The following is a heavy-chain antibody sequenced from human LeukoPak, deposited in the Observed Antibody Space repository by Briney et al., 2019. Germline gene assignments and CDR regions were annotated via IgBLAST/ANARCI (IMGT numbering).Heavy chain of an antibody. Sequence: SETLSLTCTVSGGSISGYYWSWIRQPPGKGLEWIGEINHSGSTNYNPSLKSRVTISVDTSKNQFSLKLSSVTAADTAVYYCARVSPITIFGVVTNYYYYYYGMDVWGQGTTVTVSS. V-gene: IGHV4-34*01. CDR1: GGSISGYY. J-gene: IGHJ6*02. D-gene: IGHD3-3*01. CDR3: ARVSPITIFGVVTNYYYYYYGMDV. CDR2: INHSGST.